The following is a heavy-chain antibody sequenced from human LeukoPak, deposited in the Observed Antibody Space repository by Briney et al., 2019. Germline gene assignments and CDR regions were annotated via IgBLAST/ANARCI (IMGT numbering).Heavy chain of an antibody. J-gene: IGHJ4*02. CDR3: AKNGRDDHDKYFFDF. Sequence: GGSLRLSCAGSGFIFRNYATSWVRQAPGMGLEWVSAISGSGVGTNYADSVKGRFTISRDNSKNTLYLQMNSLRAEDTAVYYCAKNGRDDHDKYFFDFWGQGTQVTVSS. D-gene: IGHD3-9*01. CDR2: ISGSGVGT. CDR1: GFIFRNYA. V-gene: IGHV3-23*01.